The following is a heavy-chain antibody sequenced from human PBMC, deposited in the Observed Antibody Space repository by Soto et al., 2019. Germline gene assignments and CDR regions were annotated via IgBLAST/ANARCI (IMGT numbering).Heavy chain of an antibody. V-gene: IGHV4-4*07. CDR3: ARGRQAVGLEF. CDR1: DGSISSDY. CDR2: VYIGGET. D-gene: IGHD1-26*01. Sequence: SETLSLTCIVSDGSISSDYWTWIRQSAGKGLEWLGRVYIGGETNYNPSLKSRLTMSLDTSKRQFSLWLSSVTAADTAVYYCARGRQAVGLEFWGLGTLVTVSS. J-gene: IGHJ4*02.